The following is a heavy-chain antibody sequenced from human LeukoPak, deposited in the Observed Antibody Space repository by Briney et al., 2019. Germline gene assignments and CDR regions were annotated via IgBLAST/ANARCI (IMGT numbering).Heavy chain of an antibody. D-gene: IGHD3-9*01. CDR2: INHSGST. CDR1: GGSFSGYY. CDR3: ARGPGYLAYYYGMDV. V-gene: IGHV4-34*01. Sequence: PSETLSLTCAVYGGSFSGYYWSWIRQPPGKGLEWSGEINHSGSTNYNSSLKSRVTISVDTSKNQFSLKLSSVTAADTAVYYCARGPGYLAYYYGMDVWGQGTTVTVSS. J-gene: IGHJ6*02.